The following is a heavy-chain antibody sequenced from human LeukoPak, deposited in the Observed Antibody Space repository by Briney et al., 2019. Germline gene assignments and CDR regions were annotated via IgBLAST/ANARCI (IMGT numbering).Heavy chain of an antibody. Sequence: AGGSLRLSCAASGFSFSRHWMHWVRQAPSEGLVWVSHINTDGSGTGYADSVKGRFTTSRDNAKSTMYLQMNSLRAEDTAVYYCARTGNGGDLDIWGQGTMVTVSS. CDR1: GFSFSRHW. CDR3: ARTGNGGDLDI. J-gene: IGHJ3*02. V-gene: IGHV3-74*01. CDR2: INTDGSGT. D-gene: IGHD2-8*01.